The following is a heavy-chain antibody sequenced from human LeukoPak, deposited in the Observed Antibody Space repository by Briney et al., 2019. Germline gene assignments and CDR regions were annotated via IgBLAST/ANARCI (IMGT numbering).Heavy chain of an antibody. CDR2: IKGDGNEK. Sequence: PGGSLRLSCAASGLIFSNFWMNWVRQAPGKGLEWVANIKGDGNEKYYVDSVKGRFTISRDNAKNSLYLQMNSLRAEDTAVYYCARVVAGGGTLYYYYMDVWGKGTTVTVSS. V-gene: IGHV3-7*01. D-gene: IGHD2-15*01. CDR3: ARVVAGGGTLYYYYMDV. CDR1: GLIFSNFW. J-gene: IGHJ6*03.